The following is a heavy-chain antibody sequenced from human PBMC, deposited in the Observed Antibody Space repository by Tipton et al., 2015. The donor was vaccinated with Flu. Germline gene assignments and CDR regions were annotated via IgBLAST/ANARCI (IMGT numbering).Heavy chain of an antibody. CDR1: GFTFSSYE. CDR2: ISSSGSTI. Sequence: VQLVQSGGGLVQPGGSLRLSCAASGFTFSSYEMNWVRQAPGTGLEWRSYISSSGSTISYADSVRGRFTISRDNAKNSLYLQLNSLRAEDTAVYYCASLTGDDYWGQGDLVTVSS. D-gene: IGHD7-27*01. J-gene: IGHJ4*02. V-gene: IGHV3-48*03. CDR3: ASLTGDDY.